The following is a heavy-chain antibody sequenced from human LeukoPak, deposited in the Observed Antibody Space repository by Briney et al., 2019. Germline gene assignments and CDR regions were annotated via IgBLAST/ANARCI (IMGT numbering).Heavy chain of an antibody. Sequence: GGSLRLSCAASGFTFTTYWMHWVRQAPGKGLVWVSHINSDGSITSYADSVKGRFTISRDNAKNTLYLQMNSLRAEDTAVFYCARDQYDTWSRRGNFDSWGQGTLVIVSS. D-gene: IGHD3-3*01. J-gene: IGHJ4*02. CDR3: ARDQYDTWSRRGNFDS. CDR1: GFTFTTYW. CDR2: INSDGSIT. V-gene: IGHV3-74*01.